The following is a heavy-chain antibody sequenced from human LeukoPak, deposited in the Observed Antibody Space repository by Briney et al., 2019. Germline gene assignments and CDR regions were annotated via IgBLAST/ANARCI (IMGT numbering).Heavy chain of an antibody. CDR1: GFSLSTSGVG. Sequence: SGPTLVKPTQTLTLTCTFSGFSLSTSGVGVGWIRQPPGKALEWLALIYWNDDKRYSPYLKSRLTITKDTYKNQVVLTMTNMDPVDTATYYCAHSSVEQLVIFNWFDPWGQGTLVTVSS. CDR2: IYWNDDK. CDR3: AHSSVEQLVIFNWFDP. D-gene: IGHD6-6*01. V-gene: IGHV2-5*01. J-gene: IGHJ5*02.